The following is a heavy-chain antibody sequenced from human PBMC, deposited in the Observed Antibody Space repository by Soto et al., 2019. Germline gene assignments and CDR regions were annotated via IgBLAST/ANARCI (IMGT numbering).Heavy chain of an antibody. CDR2: INHSGST. V-gene: IGHV4-34*01. D-gene: IGHD3-9*01. Sequence: SETLSLTCAVYGGSFSGYYWSWIRQPPGKGLEWIGEINHSGSTNYNPSLKSRVTISVDTSKNQFSLKLSSVTAADTAVYYCARGPRYFDWLSYQINYYYYGMDVWGQGTTVTV. CDR3: ARGPRYFDWLSYQINYYYYGMDV. CDR1: GGSFSGYY. J-gene: IGHJ6*02.